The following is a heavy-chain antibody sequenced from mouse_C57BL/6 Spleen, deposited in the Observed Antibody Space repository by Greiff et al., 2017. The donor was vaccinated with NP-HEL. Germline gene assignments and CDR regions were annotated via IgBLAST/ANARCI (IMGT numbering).Heavy chain of an antibody. V-gene: IGHV1-67*01. CDR2: ISTYYGDA. D-gene: IGHD1-1*01. J-gene: IGHJ3*01. CDR1: GYTFTDYA. Sequence: QVQLKQSGPELVRPGVSVKISCKGSGYTFTDYAMHWVKQSHAKSLEWIGVISTYYGDASYNQKFKDQATMTVDKSSSTAYMELARLTSEDSAVYYCARTVSSTVGFAYWGQGTLVTVSA. CDR3: ARTVSSTVGFAY.